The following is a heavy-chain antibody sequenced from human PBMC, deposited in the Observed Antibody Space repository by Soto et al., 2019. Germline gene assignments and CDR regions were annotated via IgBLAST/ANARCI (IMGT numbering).Heavy chain of an antibody. CDR2: IYYSGTT. Sequence: SETLSLTCAVSGYSISSSNWWGWIRQPPGKGLEWIGYIYYSGTTYYNPSLKSRVTMSVDTSKNQFSLKLTSVTAVDTAVYYCARREIQGPIGYWGQGTLVTVSS. CDR1: GYSISSSNW. CDR3: ARREIQGPIGY. J-gene: IGHJ4*02. V-gene: IGHV4-28*01. D-gene: IGHD1-26*01.